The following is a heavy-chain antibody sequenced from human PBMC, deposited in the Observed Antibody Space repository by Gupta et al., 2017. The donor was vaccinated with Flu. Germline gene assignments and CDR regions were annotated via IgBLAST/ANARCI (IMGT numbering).Heavy chain of an antibody. CDR1: GSISGCK. CDR2: IYDSGDT. CDR3: ARFWSGFDH. D-gene: IGHD3-3*01. Sequence: GSISGCKWTWIRQPPGKGLEWIGYIYDSGDTNYNPSLKSRLTLSVDTSKNQFSLRLNSVTAADTAVYYCARFWSGFDHWGQGTLVTVSS. V-gene: IGHV4-59*08. J-gene: IGHJ5*02.